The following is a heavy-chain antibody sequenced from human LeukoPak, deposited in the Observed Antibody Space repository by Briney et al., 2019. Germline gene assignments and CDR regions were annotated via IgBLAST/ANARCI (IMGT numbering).Heavy chain of an antibody. D-gene: IGHD1-7*01. J-gene: IGHJ4*02. CDR3: ARFLQTGTYRFDY. CDR1: GGSISSYHW. Sequence: TLSLTCTVSGGSISSYHWSWIRQPPGKGLQWLAVIYWNDDKHYSPSLKSSFTITKDTSKDQVVLTMTNMDPVDTATYYCARFLQTGTYRFDYWGQGTLVTVSS. CDR2: IYWNDDK. V-gene: IGHV2-5*01.